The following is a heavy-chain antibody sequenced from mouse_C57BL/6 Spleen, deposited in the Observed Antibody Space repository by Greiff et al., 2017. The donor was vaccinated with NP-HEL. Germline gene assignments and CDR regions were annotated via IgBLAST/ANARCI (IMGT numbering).Heavy chain of an antibody. J-gene: IGHJ1*03. CDR1: GFSLTSYA. CDR2: IWTGGGT. V-gene: IGHV2-9-1*01. D-gene: IGHD1-1*01. Sequence: VHLVESGPGLVAPSQSLSITCTVSGFSLTSYAISWVRQPPGKGLEWLGVIWTGGGTNYNSALKSRLSISKDNSKSQVFLKMNSLQTDDTARYYCARNRGPYGSSPYWYFDVWGTGTTVTVSS. CDR3: ARNRGPYGSSPYWYFDV.